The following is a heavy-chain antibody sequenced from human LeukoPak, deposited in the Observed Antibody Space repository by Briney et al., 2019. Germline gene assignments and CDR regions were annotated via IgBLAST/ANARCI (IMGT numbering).Heavy chain of an antibody. CDR2: IKQDGSEK. Sequence: GGSLRLSCAASGFTFSSYWMSWVRQAPGKGLEWVANIKQDGSEKYYVDSVKGRFTISRDNAKDSLYLQMNSLRAEDTALYYCARARYRDGSPTGKMYYFDYWGQGTLVTVSS. CDR3: ARARYRDGSPTGKMYYFDY. J-gene: IGHJ4*02. D-gene: IGHD5-24*01. CDR1: GFTFSSYW. V-gene: IGHV3-7*03.